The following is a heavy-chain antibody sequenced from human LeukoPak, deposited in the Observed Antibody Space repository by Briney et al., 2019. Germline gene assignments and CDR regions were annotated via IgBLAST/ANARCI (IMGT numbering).Heavy chain of an antibody. J-gene: IGHJ5*02. V-gene: IGHV3-21*01. CDR2: ISSSSSYI. D-gene: IGHD3-3*01. Sequence: GGSLRLSCAASGFTFSSYSMNRVRQAPGKGLEWVSSISSSSSYIYYADSVKGRFTISRDNAKNSLYLQMNSLRAEDTAVYYCARERRITIFGVVIPTRWFDPWGQGTLVTVSS. CDR3: ARERRITIFGVVIPTRWFDP. CDR1: GFTFSSYS.